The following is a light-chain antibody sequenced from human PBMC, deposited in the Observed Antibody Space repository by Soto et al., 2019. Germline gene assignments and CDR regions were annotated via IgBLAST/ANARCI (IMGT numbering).Light chain of an antibody. CDR3: WSYAGRNTYV. Sequence: QSVLTQPPSASGSPGQSVSISLTGSSSNVGGYNYVSWYQQHPGKAPRLIIYEVDKRPSGVPDRFSGSKAGSTASLTVSGLQADDEADYYCWSYAGRNTYVFGPGTKVTVL. CDR2: EVD. CDR1: SSNVGGYNY. V-gene: IGLV2-8*01. J-gene: IGLJ1*01.